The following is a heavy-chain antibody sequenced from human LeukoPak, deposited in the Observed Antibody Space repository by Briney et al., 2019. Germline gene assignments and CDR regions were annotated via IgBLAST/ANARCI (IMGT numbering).Heavy chain of an antibody. V-gene: IGHV3-23*01. Sequence: PGGSLRLSCAASGFTFSSYAMSWVRQAPGKGLEWVSDISGSGGSTYYADSVKGRFTISRDNSKNTLYLQMNSLRAEDTAVYYCAKGSWYQLLSGDYWGQGTLVTVSS. CDR2: ISGSGGST. CDR1: GFTFSSYA. CDR3: AKGSWYQLLSGDY. D-gene: IGHD2-2*01. J-gene: IGHJ4*02.